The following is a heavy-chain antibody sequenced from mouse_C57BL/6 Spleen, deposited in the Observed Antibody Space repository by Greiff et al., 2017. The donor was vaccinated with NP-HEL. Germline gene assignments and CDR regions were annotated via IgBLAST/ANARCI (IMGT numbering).Heavy chain of an antibody. Sequence: EVKLMESGGGLVQPGGSMKLSCVASGFTFSNYWMNWVRQSPEKGLEWVAQIRLKSDNYATHYAESVKGRFTISRDDSKSSVYLQMNNLRAEDTGIYYCTKITTVVAYYFDYWGQGTTLTVSS. CDR1: GFTFSNYW. V-gene: IGHV6-3*01. D-gene: IGHD1-1*01. J-gene: IGHJ2*01. CDR3: TKITTVVAYYFDY. CDR2: IRLKSDNYAT.